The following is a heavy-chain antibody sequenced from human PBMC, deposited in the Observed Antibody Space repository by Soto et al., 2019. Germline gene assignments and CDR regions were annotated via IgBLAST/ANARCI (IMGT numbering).Heavy chain of an antibody. Sequence: SETLSLTCTVSDDSIYTYSWSWIRQPPGKGLEWIGYIYHSGSTYYNPSLKSRVTISVDRSKNQFSLKLSSVTAADTAVYYCARGDSSGYYLDYWGQGTLVTVSS. CDR3: ARGDSSGYYLDY. CDR2: IYHSGST. J-gene: IGHJ4*02. V-gene: IGHV4-30-2*01. CDR1: DDSIYTYS. D-gene: IGHD3-22*01.